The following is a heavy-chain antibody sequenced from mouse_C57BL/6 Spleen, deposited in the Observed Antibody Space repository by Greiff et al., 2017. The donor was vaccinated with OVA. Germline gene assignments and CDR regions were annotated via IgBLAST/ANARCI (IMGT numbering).Heavy chain of an antibody. CDR3: ASDYDGAWFAY. V-gene: IGHV1-52*01. J-gene: IGHJ3*01. Sequence: VQLQQPGAELVRPGSSVKLSCKASGYTFTSYWMHWVKQRPIQGLEWIGNIDPSDSETHYNQKFKDKATLTVDKSSSTAYMQLRSLTSEDSAVYYCASDYDGAWFAYWGQGTLVTVSA. D-gene: IGHD2-4*01. CDR2: IDPSDSET. CDR1: GYTFTSYW.